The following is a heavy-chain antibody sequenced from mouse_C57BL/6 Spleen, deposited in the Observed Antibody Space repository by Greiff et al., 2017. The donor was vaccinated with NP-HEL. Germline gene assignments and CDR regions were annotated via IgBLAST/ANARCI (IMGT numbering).Heavy chain of an antibody. Sequence: VHVKQSVAELVRPGASVKLSCTAPGFNIKNTYMHWVKQRPEQGLEWIGRIDPANGNTKYAPKFQGKATITADTSSNTAYLQLSSLTSEDTAIYYCARRDLVLRYFDVWGTGTTVTVSS. CDR1: GFNIKNTY. CDR2: IDPANGNT. D-gene: IGHD3-3*01. V-gene: IGHV14-3*01. CDR3: ARRDLVLRYFDV. J-gene: IGHJ1*03.